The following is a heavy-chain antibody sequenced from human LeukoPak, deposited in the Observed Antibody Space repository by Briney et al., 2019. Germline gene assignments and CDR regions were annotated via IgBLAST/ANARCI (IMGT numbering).Heavy chain of an antibody. V-gene: IGHV1-69*04. CDR3: ARDYYDSSGYYYAGGIGGSFDY. CDR1: GGTFSSYA. Sequence: SVKVSCKASGGTFSSYAISWVRQAPGQGLEWMGRIIPILGIANYAQKFQGRVTITADKSTSTAYMELSSLRSEDTAVYYCARDYYDSSGYYYAGGIGGSFDYWGQGTLVTVSS. D-gene: IGHD3-22*01. J-gene: IGHJ4*02. CDR2: IIPILGIA.